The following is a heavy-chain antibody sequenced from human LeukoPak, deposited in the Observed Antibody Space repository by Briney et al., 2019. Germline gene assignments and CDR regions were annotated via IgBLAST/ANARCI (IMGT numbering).Heavy chain of an antibody. D-gene: IGHD3-16*01. V-gene: IGHV4-39*02. J-gene: IGHJ4*02. Sequence: SETLSPTCTVSSGSISGSDYYWCWIRQPPGKGLEWMGSINYSGNTYYDSSLKSRVTISVDTSKNHFSLRLSSVTAADTAVYYCARLVLSYGNAFDHWGQGTLVTVSS. CDR3: ARLVLSYGNAFDH. CDR1: SGSISGSDYY. CDR2: INYSGNT.